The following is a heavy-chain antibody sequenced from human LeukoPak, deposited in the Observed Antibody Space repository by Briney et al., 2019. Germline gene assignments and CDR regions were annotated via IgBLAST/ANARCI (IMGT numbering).Heavy chain of an antibody. CDR3: ARARDSYDFWSGYLYYFGY. Sequence: GGSLRLSCAASGFTFSSYWMSWVRQAPGKGLEWVPNIKQDGSEKYYVDSVKGRFTISRDNAKNSLYLQMNSLRAEDTAVYYCARARDSYDFWSGYLYYFGYWGQGTLVTVSS. D-gene: IGHD3-3*01. J-gene: IGHJ4*02. CDR2: IKQDGSEK. CDR1: GFTFSSYW. V-gene: IGHV3-7*01.